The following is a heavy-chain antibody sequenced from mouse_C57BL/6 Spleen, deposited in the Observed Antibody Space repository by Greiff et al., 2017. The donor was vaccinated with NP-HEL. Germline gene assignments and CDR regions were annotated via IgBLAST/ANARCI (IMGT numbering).Heavy chain of an antibody. Sequence: VQVVESGAELARPGASVKLSCKASGYTFTSYGISWVKQRTGQGLEWIGEIYPRSGNTYYNEKFKGKATLTADKSSSTAYMELRSLTSEDSAVYFCARGLTGTPYYYAMDYWGQGTSVTVSS. CDR1: GYTFTSYG. D-gene: IGHD4-1*01. CDR3: ARGLTGTPYYYAMDY. J-gene: IGHJ4*01. V-gene: IGHV1-81*01. CDR2: IYPRSGNT.